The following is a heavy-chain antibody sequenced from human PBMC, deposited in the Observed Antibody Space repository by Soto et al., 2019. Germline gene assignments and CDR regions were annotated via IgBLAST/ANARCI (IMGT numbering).Heavy chain of an antibody. CDR3: ARGGGYCSGTSCYTYFFDY. Sequence: LSLTCTVSGGSVSSGSYYWSWVRQPPGKGLEWIGCIHHSGTTNYNPSLKSRVTISVDTFKNQFSLKLTSVTAADTAMFYCARGGGYCSGTSCYTYFFDYWGQGALVTVSS. CDR2: IHHSGTT. CDR1: GGSVSSGSYY. D-gene: IGHD2-2*01. V-gene: IGHV4-61*01. J-gene: IGHJ4*02.